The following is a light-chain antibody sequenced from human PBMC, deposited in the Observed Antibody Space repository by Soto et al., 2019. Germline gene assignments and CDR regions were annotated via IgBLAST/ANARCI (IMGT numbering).Light chain of an antibody. CDR1: QNLRSE. Sequence: DIQMTQSPSSLSASVGDSVIITCRASQNLRSELAWYQQKPGKAPKVLICKASTLESGVPSRFSGSGSGTEFTLAISSLQPDDFATYYCLQYINYPLTFGGGTKVEIK. V-gene: IGKV1-5*03. J-gene: IGKJ4*01. CDR3: LQYINYPLT. CDR2: KAS.